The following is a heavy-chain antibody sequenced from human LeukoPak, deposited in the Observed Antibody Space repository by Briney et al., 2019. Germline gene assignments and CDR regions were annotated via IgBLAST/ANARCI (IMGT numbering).Heavy chain of an antibody. D-gene: IGHD3-16*02. J-gene: IGHJ4*02. Sequence: GRSLRLSCAASGFTFSSYAMHWVRQAPGKGLEWVAVISYDGSNKYYADSVKGRFTISRDNSKNTLYLQMNSLRAEDTAVYYCAKDSEYYDYVWGSYRAKYYFDYWGQGTLVTVSS. CDR2: ISYDGSNK. CDR1: GFTFSSYA. V-gene: IGHV3-30*04. CDR3: AKDSEYYDYVWGSYRAKYYFDY.